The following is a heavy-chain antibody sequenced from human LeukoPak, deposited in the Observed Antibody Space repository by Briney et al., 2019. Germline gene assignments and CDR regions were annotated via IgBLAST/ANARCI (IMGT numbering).Heavy chain of an antibody. V-gene: IGHV3-48*04. CDR2: ISSSSSTI. CDR1: GFTFSSYS. CDR3: ARVDRGGAATEAAFDI. Sequence: GGSLRLSCAASGFTFSSYSINWVRQAPGKGLEWVSYISSSSSTIYYADSVKGRFTISRDNAKNSLYLQMNSLRAEGTAVYYCARVDRGGAATEAAFDIWGQGTMVTVSS. D-gene: IGHD3-16*01. J-gene: IGHJ3*02.